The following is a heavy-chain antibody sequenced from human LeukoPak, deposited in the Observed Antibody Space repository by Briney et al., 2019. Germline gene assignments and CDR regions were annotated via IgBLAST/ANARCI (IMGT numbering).Heavy chain of an antibody. CDR1: GFTFSSFW. V-gene: IGHV3-74*01. J-gene: IGHJ5*02. CDR2: INSDGRST. CDR3: VKPYTTVTTRWNWSDP. D-gene: IGHD4-17*01. Sequence: GGSLRLSCAASGFTFSSFWMHWVRQAPGKGLVWVSRINSDGRSTNYADSVKGRFTISRDNAKNTLYLQMSSLRAEDTAVYYCVKPYTTVTTRWNWSDPWGQGTLVTVSS.